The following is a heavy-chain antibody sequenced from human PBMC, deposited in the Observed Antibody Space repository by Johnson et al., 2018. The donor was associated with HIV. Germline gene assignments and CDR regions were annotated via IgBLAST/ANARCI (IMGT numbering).Heavy chain of an antibody. V-gene: IGHV3-33*06. J-gene: IGHJ3*02. D-gene: IGHD5-18*01. CDR1: GFTFSSYG. CDR3: AKARGTAPRGSSVFDI. Sequence: QVQLVESGGGVVQPGRSLRLSCAASGFTFSSYGMHWVRQTPGKGLEWVAVVWFDGSHKYYADSVKGRFTISRDNSKNPLYLQMNSLRAEDTAVYYCAKARGTAPRGSSVFDIWGQGTMVTVS. CDR2: VWFDGSHK.